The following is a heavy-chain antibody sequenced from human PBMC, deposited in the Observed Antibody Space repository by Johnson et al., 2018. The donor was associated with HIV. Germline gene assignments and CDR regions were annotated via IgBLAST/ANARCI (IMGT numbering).Heavy chain of an antibody. D-gene: IGHD2-15*01. CDR1: GFTFSSYW. J-gene: IGHJ3*02. V-gene: IGHV3-74*01. CDR2: INSDGSEK. Sequence: VQLVESGVGLVQPGGSLRLSCAASGFTFSSYWMHWVRQAPGKGLVWVSRINSDGSEKYYVDSVKGRFTISRDNAKNSLYLQMNSLRAEDTAVYYCARDPDVTPGAFDIWGQGTMVTVSS. CDR3: ARDPDVTPGAFDI.